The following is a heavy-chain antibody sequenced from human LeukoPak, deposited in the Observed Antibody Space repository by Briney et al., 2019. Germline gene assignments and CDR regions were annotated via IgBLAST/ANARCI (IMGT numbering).Heavy chain of an antibody. CDR3: AKGRQQLTWGAFDI. J-gene: IGHJ3*02. CDR1: GFTVSNNY. CDR2: IYSGGST. Sequence: GGSLRLSCAASGFTVSNNYMNWVRQAPGKGLEWVSVIYSGGSTSYADSVKGRFTISRDNSRNTVSLQMNTLRAEDTAVYYCAKGRQQLTWGAFDIWGQGTMVTVSS. D-gene: IGHD6-13*01. V-gene: IGHV3-66*01.